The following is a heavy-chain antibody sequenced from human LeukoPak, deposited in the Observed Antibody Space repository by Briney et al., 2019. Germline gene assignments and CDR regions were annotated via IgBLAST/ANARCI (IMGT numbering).Heavy chain of an antibody. V-gene: IGHV1-2*02. Sequence: ASVKVSCKASGYTFTDYYMHWARQAPGQGLEWMGWINPNSGGTNYAQKFQGRVTMTRDTSISTAYMELSRLRFDDTAVYYCARGAYYYDSSGYYSGYYYGMDVWGQGTTVTVSS. CDR2: INPNSGGT. J-gene: IGHJ6*02. CDR1: GYTFTDYY. CDR3: ARGAYYYDSSGYYSGYYYGMDV. D-gene: IGHD3-22*01.